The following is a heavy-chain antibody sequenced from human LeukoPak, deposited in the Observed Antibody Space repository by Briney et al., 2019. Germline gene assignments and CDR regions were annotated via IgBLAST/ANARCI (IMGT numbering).Heavy chain of an antibody. CDR1: GGTFSSYA. J-gene: IGHJ4*02. D-gene: IGHD1-1*01. CDR2: IIPILGLI. CDR3: ARGRGSRTGSNGDYLDY. V-gene: IGHV1-69*04. Sequence: SVEVSCKASGGTFSSYAINWVRQAPGQGLEWMGRIIPILGLINYAQKFQGRVTITADKSTSTGYMDVTSLRSDDTAVYYCARGRGSRTGSNGDYLDYWGQGTLVTVSS.